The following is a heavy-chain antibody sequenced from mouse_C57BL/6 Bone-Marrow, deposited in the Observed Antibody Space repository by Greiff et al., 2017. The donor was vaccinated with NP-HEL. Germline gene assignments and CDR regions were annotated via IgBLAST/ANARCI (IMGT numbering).Heavy chain of an antibody. J-gene: IGHJ2*01. CDR1: GYTFTDYY. V-gene: IGHV1-76*01. Sequence: VQVVESGAELVRPGASVKLSCKASGYTFTDYYINWVKQRPGQGLEWIARIYPGSGNTYYNEKFKGKATLTAEKSSSTAYMQLSSLTSEDSAVYFCARRGGYWGQGTTLTVSA. CDR2: IYPGSGNT. CDR3: ARRGGY.